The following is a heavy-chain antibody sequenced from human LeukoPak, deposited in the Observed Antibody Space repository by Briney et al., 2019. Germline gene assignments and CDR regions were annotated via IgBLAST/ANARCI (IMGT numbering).Heavy chain of an antibody. V-gene: IGHV3-23*01. Sequence: PGGSLRLSCAASGFTFSSYAMSWVRQAPGKGLEWVSAISGSGGSTYYADSVKGRFTISRDNSKNTLYLQMNSLRAEDTAVYYCAKGGGWGSGYYYLYFDYWGQGTLVTVSS. CDR2: ISGSGGST. D-gene: IGHD3-22*01. CDR1: GFTFSSYA. CDR3: AKGGGWGSGYYYLYFDY. J-gene: IGHJ4*02.